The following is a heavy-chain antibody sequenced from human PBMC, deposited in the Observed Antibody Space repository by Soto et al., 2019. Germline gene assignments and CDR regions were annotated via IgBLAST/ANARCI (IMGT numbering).Heavy chain of an antibody. CDR2: IIPIFGTA. V-gene: IGHV1-69*06. Sequence: QVQLVQSGAEVKKPGSSVKVSCKASGGTFSSYAISWVRQAPGQGLEWMGGIIPIFGTANYAQKFQGRVTITADKSTSTAYMELSSLRSEDTAVYYCARRNDFWSGNTYYYGMDVWGQGTTVTVSS. CDR1: GGTFSSYA. J-gene: IGHJ6*02. D-gene: IGHD3-3*01. CDR3: ARRNDFWSGNTYYYGMDV.